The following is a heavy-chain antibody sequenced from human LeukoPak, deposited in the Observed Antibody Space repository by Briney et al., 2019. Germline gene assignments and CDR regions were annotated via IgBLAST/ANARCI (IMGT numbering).Heavy chain of an antibody. CDR1: GYTLTAYY. J-gene: IGHJ5*02. CDR2: INPNSGGT. Sequence: ASVKVSCKASGYTLTAYYIYWVRHAPGQGLELMGRINPNSGGTDYAQNFQGRVTMTRDTSISTAYMELSRLRSDDTAVYYCARGYCSGGTCYLVENWLDPWGQGTLVTVSS. V-gene: IGHV1-2*06. D-gene: IGHD2-15*01. CDR3: ARGYCSGGTCYLVENWLDP.